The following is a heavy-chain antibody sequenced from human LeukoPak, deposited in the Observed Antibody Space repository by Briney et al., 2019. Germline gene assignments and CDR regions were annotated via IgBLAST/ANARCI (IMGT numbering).Heavy chain of an antibody. V-gene: IGHV3-23*01. CDR3: AKRGVTGYKEAFDY. CDR2: ISGSGGST. Sequence: GGSLRLSCAAAGFTFDNYALHCVRQAPGKGLEWVSAISGSGGSTYYADSVKGWFTTSRDNSKNTLYMQMNSVRAEDTAVYYCAKRGVTGYKEAFDYWGQGALVSVSS. J-gene: IGHJ4*02. D-gene: IGHD3-9*01. CDR1: GFTFDNYA.